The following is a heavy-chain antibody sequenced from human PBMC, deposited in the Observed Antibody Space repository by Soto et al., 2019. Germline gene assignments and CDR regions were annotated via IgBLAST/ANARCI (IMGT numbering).Heavy chain of an antibody. D-gene: IGHD2-2*01. CDR2: IYYSGST. J-gene: IGHJ6*02. V-gene: IGHV4-59*01. CDR1: GGSISSYY. CDR3: ARIPAAMDYYYYGMDV. Sequence: PSETLSLTCTVSGGSISSYYWSWIRQPPGKGLEWIGYIYYSGSTNYNPSLKSRVTISVDTSKNQFSLKLSSVTAADTAVYYCARIPAAMDYYYYGMDVWGQGTTVTV.